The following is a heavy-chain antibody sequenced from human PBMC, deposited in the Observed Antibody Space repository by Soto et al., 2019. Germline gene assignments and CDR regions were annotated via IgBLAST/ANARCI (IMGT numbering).Heavy chain of an antibody. Sequence: VEVSCKASGYTFTSYGISWVRQAPGQGLEWMGWISAYNGNTNYAQKLQGRVTMTTDTSTSTAYMELRSLRSDDTAVYYCARDHSSGWYPDAFDIWGQGTMVTVSS. V-gene: IGHV1-18*04. CDR2: ISAYNGNT. J-gene: IGHJ3*02. D-gene: IGHD6-19*01. CDR3: ARDHSSGWYPDAFDI. CDR1: GYTFTSYG.